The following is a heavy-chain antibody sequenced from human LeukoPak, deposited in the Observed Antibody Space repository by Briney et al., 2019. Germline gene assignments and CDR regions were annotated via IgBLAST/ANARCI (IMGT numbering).Heavy chain of an antibody. Sequence: GGSLGLSCEASGFTLSSYWMHWVRQAPGEGLVWVSRIYIDGRSISYADSVKGRFTISRDNAKNTLYLQMNSLRVEDTAVYFCARDRSSGLPHDFWGQGTLVTVSS. D-gene: IGHD3-10*01. CDR3: ARDRSSGLPHDF. V-gene: IGHV3-74*01. CDR1: GFTLSSYW. CDR2: IYIDGRSI. J-gene: IGHJ4*02.